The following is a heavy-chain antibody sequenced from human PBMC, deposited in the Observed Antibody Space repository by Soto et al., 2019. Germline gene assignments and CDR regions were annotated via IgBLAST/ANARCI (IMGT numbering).Heavy chain of an antibody. J-gene: IGHJ6*02. V-gene: IGHV1-3*01. CDR2: INAGNGNT. CDR3: ARASSWYYYYGMDV. CDR1: GYTFTSYA. D-gene: IGHD6-13*01. Sequence: QVQLVQSGAEVKKPGASVKVSCKASGYTFTSYAMHWVRQAPGQRLEWMGWINAGNGNTKYSQKFQGRVTITGDTXXSTAYMELSSLRSEDTAVYYCARASSWYYYYGMDVWGQGTTVTVSS.